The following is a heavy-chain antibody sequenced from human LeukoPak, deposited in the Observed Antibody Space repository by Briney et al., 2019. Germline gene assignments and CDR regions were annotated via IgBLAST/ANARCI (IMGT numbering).Heavy chain of an antibody. Sequence: ASVKVSCKTSGGTFSSYAISWVRQAPGQGLEWMGRIIPIFGTANYAQKFQGRVTITTDESSSTAYMELSSLRSEDTAVYYCARPVVGATTDDAFDIWGQGTMVTVSS. CDR2: IIPIFGTA. D-gene: IGHD1-26*01. J-gene: IGHJ3*02. CDR3: ARPVVGATTDDAFDI. V-gene: IGHV1-69*05. CDR1: GGTFSSYA.